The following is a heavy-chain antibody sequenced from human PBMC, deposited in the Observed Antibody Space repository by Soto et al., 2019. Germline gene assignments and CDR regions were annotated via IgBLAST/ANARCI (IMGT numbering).Heavy chain of an antibody. CDR1: GFSFDEYG. V-gene: IGHV3-9*01. Sequence: EVQLVESGGGLVQPGWSLRLSCVVSGFSFDEYGMHWVRQAPGKGLEWVSGISWNRRTIVYADSVRGRFTVSRDNAKYSLYLQMNTLRPEDTALYYCAKDYSEKTSRLGFVDLGGRGTLVTVSS. D-gene: IGHD3-10*01. CDR2: ISWNRRTI. CDR3: AKDYSEKTSRLGFVDL. J-gene: IGHJ2*01.